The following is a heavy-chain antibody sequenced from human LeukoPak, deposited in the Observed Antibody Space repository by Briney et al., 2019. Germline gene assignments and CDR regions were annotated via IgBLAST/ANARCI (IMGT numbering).Heavy chain of an antibody. CDR3: ARSDFWSGYYPPADY. D-gene: IGHD3-3*01. CDR1: GYTFTSYY. Sequence: ASVKVSCKASGYTFTSYYMHWVRQAPGQGLEWMGRINPNSGGTNYAQKFQGRVTMTRDTSISTAYMEVSRLRSDDTAVYYCARSDFWSGYYPPADYWGQGTLVTVSS. CDR2: INPNSGGT. V-gene: IGHV1-2*06. J-gene: IGHJ4*02.